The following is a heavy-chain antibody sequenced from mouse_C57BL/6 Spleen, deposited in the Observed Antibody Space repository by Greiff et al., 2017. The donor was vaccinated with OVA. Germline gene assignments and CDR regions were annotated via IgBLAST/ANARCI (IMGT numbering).Heavy chain of an antibody. CDR3: ARQGYGNYWYFDV. V-gene: IGHV5-17*01. CDR1: GFTFSDYG. D-gene: IGHD2-1*01. J-gene: IGHJ1*03. Sequence: EVKLVESGGGLVKPGGSLKLSCAASGFTFSDYGMHWVRQAPEKGLEWVAYISSGSSTIYYADTVKGRFTISRDNAKKTLFLQMTSLRSEDTAMYYCARQGYGNYWYFDVWGTGTTVTVSS. CDR2: ISSGSSTI.